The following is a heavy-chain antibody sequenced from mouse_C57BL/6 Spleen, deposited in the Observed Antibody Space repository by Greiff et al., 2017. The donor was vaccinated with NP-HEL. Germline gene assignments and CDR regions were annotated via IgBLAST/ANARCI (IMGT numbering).Heavy chain of an antibody. CDR3: AKKANCDLYAMDY. J-gene: IGHJ4*01. V-gene: IGHV2-5*01. D-gene: IGHD4-1*01. CDR2: IWRGGST. CDR1: GFSLTSYG. Sequence: QVQLQQSGPGLVQPSQSLSITCTVSGFSLTSYGVHWVRQSPGKGLEWLGVIWRGGSTDYNAAFMSRLSITKDNSNSQVFLKMTSLQSDDTAVYYCAKKANCDLYAMDYWGQGTSVTVSS.